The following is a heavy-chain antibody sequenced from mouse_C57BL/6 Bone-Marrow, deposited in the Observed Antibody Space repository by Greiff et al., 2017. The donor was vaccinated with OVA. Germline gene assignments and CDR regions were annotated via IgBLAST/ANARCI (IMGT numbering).Heavy chain of an antibody. CDR1: GFTFTDYY. V-gene: IGHV7-3*01. Sequence: EVKLMESGGGLVQPGGSLSLSCAASGFTFTDYYMSWVRQPPGKALEWLGFIRNKANGYTTEYSASVKGRFTISRDNSQSILYLQMNALRAEDSTTYYCARYKGYGHAMDYWGQGTSVTVSS. D-gene: IGHD1-1*02. CDR3: ARYKGYGHAMDY. CDR2: IRNKANGYTT. J-gene: IGHJ4*01.